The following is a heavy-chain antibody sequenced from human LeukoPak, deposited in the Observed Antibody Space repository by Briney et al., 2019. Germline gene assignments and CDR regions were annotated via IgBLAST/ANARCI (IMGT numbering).Heavy chain of an antibody. J-gene: IGHJ4*02. D-gene: IGHD3/OR15-3a*01. V-gene: IGHV3-74*01. Sequence: AGSLRLSCAASGFTFSSYWMHWVRQAPGKGLVWVSRINSDGSSTSYADSVKGRFTISRDNAKNTLYLQMNSLRAEDTAVYYCSTWTDLYDYWGQGTLVTVSS. CDR3: STWTDLYDY. CDR1: GFTFSSYW. CDR2: INSDGSST.